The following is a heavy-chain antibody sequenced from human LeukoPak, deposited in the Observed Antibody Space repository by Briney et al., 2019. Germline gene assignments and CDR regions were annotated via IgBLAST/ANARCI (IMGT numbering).Heavy chain of an antibody. CDR1: GGSISSYY. Sequence: KPSETLSLTCTVSGGSISSYYWSWLRQPPWKGLEWIGYIYTSYSESTTYNPSLKSRVSISLGTSKNQFSLNLSSVTAADTAVYYCARGGGSGWYEVDHWGQGTLVTVSS. J-gene: IGHJ4*02. D-gene: IGHD6-19*01. CDR2: IYTSYSEST. V-gene: IGHV4-59*01. CDR3: ARGGGSGWYEVDH.